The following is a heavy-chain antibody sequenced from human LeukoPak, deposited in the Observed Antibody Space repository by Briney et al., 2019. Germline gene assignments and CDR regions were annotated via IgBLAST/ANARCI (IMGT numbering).Heavy chain of an antibody. CDR1: GYTFSDYY. CDR3: ARSSRYDVWTGYPY. Sequence: GASVKVSCKASGYTFSDYYIHWVRQAPGQGLEWMGWINPNSGGTNYAQKFQGRVTMTRDTSISTAYMELSRLRSDDTAVYYCARSSRYDVWTGYPYWGQGTLVTVSP. D-gene: IGHD3-3*01. J-gene: IGHJ4*02. CDR2: INPNSGGT. V-gene: IGHV1-2*02.